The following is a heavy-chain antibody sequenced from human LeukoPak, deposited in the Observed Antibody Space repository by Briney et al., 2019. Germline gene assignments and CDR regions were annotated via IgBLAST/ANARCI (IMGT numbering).Heavy chain of an antibody. Sequence: SETLSLTCAVSGXSISSSNGWSWVRQPPGKGLEWIGEIYHSGSTNYNPSLKSRVTISVDKSKNQFSLKLSSVTAADTAVYYCATRLWFGELSWFDPWGQGTLVTVSS. CDR3: ATRLWFGELSWFDP. CDR1: GXSISSSNG. J-gene: IGHJ5*02. V-gene: IGHV4-4*02. D-gene: IGHD3-10*01. CDR2: IYHSGST.